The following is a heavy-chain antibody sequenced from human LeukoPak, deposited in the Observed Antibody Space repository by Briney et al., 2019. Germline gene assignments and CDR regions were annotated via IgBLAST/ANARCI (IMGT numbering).Heavy chain of an antibody. V-gene: IGHV3-21*01. Sequence: GGSLRLSCVASGFTVSNKYMSWDRQAPGKGLEWVSSISSSSSYIYYADSVKGRFTISRDNAKNSLYLQMNSLRAEDTAVYYCARDPTYYYGSEAFDYWGQGTLVTVSS. J-gene: IGHJ4*02. D-gene: IGHD3-10*01. CDR2: ISSSSSYI. CDR3: ARDPTYYYGSEAFDY. CDR1: GFTVSNKY.